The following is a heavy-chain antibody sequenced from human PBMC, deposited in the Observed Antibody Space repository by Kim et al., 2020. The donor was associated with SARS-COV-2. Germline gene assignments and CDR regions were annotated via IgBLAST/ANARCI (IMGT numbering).Heavy chain of an antibody. CDR1: GGSISSSSYY. CDR3: ASPSGYSYGPTRYYYGMDV. D-gene: IGHD5-18*01. CDR2: IYYSGST. V-gene: IGHV4-39*01. J-gene: IGHJ6*02. Sequence: SETLSLTCTVSGGSISSSSYYWGWIRQPPGKGLEWIGSIYYSGSTYYNPSLKSRVTISVDTSKNQFSLKLSSVTAADTAVYYCASPSGYSYGPTRYYYGMDVWGQGTTVTVSS.